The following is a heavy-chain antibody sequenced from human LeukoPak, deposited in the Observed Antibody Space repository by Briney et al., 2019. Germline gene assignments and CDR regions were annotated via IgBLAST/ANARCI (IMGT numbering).Heavy chain of an antibody. CDR1: GGSMSGPY. D-gene: IGHD1-26*01. J-gene: IGHJ4*02. V-gene: IGHV4-59*08. Sequence: SETLSLTCTVSGGSMSGPYWSWIRQSPGKGLEWLGYIYFTGHSKSNPSLKSRVTISLDTSKNQLSLRLASVTAADTAVYYCASGSPGGSYVLRTFDYWGQGTLVTVSS. CDR3: ASGSPGGSYVLRTFDY. CDR2: IYFTGHS.